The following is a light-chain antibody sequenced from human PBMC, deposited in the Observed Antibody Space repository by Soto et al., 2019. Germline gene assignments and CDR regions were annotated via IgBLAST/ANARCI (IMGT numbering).Light chain of an antibody. CDR2: GAS. J-gene: IGKJ2*01. V-gene: IGKV3-20*01. Sequence: EIVLTQSPGTLSLYPGERATLSCRASQSVRSNYLAWYQRKPGQAPRLLIYGASTRATGIPDRFSGTGSGTDFTLTISRLEPEDFAVYYCQQYGGSPYTFGQGTNLEIK. CDR3: QQYGGSPYT. CDR1: QSVRSNY.